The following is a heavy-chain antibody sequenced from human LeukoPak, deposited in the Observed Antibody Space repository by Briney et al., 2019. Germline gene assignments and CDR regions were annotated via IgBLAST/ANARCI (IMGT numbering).Heavy chain of an antibody. CDR1: GGAIRSHY. V-gene: IGHV4-4*07. D-gene: IGHD1/OR15-1a*01. CDR3: ARGEHSVDS. J-gene: IGHJ4*02. CDR2: IYSSGYT. Sequence: SETLSLTCTVSGGAIRSHYWNWIGQPAGKGLEWIGRIYSSGYTNDNLFLKSRITMSVDMSKNQFSLRLNSVTAADTAVYYCARGEHSVDSWGQGMLVTVSS.